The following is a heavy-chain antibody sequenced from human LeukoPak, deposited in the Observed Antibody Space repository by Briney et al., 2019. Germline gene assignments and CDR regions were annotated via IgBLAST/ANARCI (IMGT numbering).Heavy chain of an antibody. CDR2: MNPNSGNT. D-gene: IGHD3-22*01. CDR3: ARGLMMPRWKITMIVVATRYYFDY. V-gene: IGHV1-8*03. CDR1: GYTFTSYD. Sequence: ASVKVSCKASGYTFTSYDINWVRQATGQGLEWMGWMNPNSGNTGYAQKFQGRVTITRNTSISTAYTELSSLRSEDTAVYYCARGLMMPRWKITMIVVATRYYFDYWGQGTLVTVSS. J-gene: IGHJ4*02.